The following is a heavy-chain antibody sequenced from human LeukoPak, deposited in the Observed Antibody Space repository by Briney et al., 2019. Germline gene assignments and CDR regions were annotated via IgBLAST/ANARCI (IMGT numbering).Heavy chain of an antibody. J-gene: IGHJ4*02. CDR1: GYTFTSYG. CDR3: ARHSGFSSSLEVCDY. D-gene: IGHD6-13*01. Sequence: ASVKVSCKASGYTFTSYGISWVRQVTGQGLEWMGWISAYNGNTNYAQKLQGRVTMTTDTSTSTAYMELRSLRSDDTAVYYCARHSGFSSSLEVCDYWGQGTLVTVSS. V-gene: IGHV1-18*01. CDR2: ISAYNGNT.